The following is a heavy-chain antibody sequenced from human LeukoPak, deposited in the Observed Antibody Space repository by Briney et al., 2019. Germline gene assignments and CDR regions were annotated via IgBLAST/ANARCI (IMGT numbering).Heavy chain of an antibody. V-gene: IGHV4-30-4*01. Sequence: SETLSLTCAVYGGSFSGYYWSWIRQPPGKGLEWIGYIYYSGSTYYNPSLKSRVTISVDTSKNQFSLKLSSVTAADTAVYYCARGPAPLFDYWGQGTLVTVSS. CDR2: IYYSGST. CDR3: ARGPAPLFDY. J-gene: IGHJ4*02. CDR1: GGSFSGYY.